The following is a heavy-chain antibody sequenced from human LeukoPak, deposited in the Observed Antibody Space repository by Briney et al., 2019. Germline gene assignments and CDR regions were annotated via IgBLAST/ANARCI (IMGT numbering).Heavy chain of an antibody. V-gene: IGHV4-59*12. CDR2: IYYSGST. J-gene: IGHJ4*02. CDR3: ARNVYGDIPFFDY. D-gene: IGHD4-17*01. Sequence: SETLSLTCTVSGGSISSYYWGWIRQPPGKGLEWIGYIYYSGSTNYNPSLKSRVTISVDTSKNQFSLKLSSVTAADTAVYYCARNVYGDIPFFDYWGQGTLVTVSS. CDR1: GGSISSYY.